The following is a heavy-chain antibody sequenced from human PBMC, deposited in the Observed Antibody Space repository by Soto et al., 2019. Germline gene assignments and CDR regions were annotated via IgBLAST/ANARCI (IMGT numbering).Heavy chain of an antibody. V-gene: IGHV4-31*03. Sequence: SETLSLTPTISGGPIRIGGYYWCWMRQRPGKGLEWIGYIYYSGSTSYYPSLKSRVTISVDTSKNQFPLKLSSVTAADTAVYYCARSGYSYGPNPLLYW. D-gene: IGHD5-18*01. CDR3: ARSGYSYGPNPLLY. CDR1: GGPIRIGGYY. CDR2: IYYSGST. J-gene: IGHJ4*01.